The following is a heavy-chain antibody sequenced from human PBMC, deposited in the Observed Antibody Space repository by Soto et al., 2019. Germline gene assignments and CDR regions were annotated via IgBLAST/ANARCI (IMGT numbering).Heavy chain of an antibody. J-gene: IGHJ5*02. CDR1: GGSISSYY. Sequence: SETLSLNCTVSGGSISSYYWRWIRQPAGKGLKSIGRIYTSGSTNYNPDLKSRVTMSVDTSKNQFSLKLSSLTAADPAVYYCASVTGDDYIKWFDHWGQGTPAPVSS. CDR3: ASVTGDDYIKWFDH. D-gene: IGHD4-4*01. CDR2: IYTSGST. V-gene: IGHV4-4*07.